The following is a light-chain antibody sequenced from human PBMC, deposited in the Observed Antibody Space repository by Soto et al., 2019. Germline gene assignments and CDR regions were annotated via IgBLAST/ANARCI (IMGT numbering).Light chain of an antibody. V-gene: IGKV3-11*01. CDR2: DAS. CDR1: QNINTN. CDR3: QQRGNWPRTWA. J-gene: IGKJ1*01. Sequence: EIVLTQAPVTLSLSPGEGATLSCKASQNINTNLGWYQQKPGQAPRLLIYDASLRATGIPARFTDSGSGTDFTLTINSLEPEDFAVYYCQQRGNWPRTWAFGQGTKVEVK.